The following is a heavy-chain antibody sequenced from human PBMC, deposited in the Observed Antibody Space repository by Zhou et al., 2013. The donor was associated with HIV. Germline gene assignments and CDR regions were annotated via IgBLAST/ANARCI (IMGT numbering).Heavy chain of an antibody. CDR1: GYTFSNYY. J-gene: IGHJ6*02. V-gene: IGHV1-46*01. CDR2: INPISRGT. Sequence: QVQLVQSGAEVKKPGASVSVSCKAFGYTFSNYYMHWVRQAPGQGLEWMGMINPISRGTVYAQKFQGRVTMTTDTSTSTAYMLLRSLRSDDTAVYYCARDPVGDGYKSYYYYGMDVWGQGTTVTVSS. CDR3: ARDPVGDGYKSYYYYGMDV. D-gene: IGHD1-26*01.